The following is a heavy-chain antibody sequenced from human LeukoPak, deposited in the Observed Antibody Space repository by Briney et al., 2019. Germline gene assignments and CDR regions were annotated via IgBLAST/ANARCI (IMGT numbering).Heavy chain of an antibody. D-gene: IGHD2/OR15-2a*01. Sequence: ASVKVSCKTSGYIFTSYYIHWVRQAPGQGPEWTGIINPSGGSTNYAQKFQGRVTMTRDTSTSTVYMELSSLRSEDTALYYCARGDHVRIYTQSHFDIWGQGTMVTVSS. V-gene: IGHV1-46*01. CDR2: INPSGGST. CDR3: ARGDHVRIYTQSHFDI. J-gene: IGHJ3*02. CDR1: GYIFTSYY.